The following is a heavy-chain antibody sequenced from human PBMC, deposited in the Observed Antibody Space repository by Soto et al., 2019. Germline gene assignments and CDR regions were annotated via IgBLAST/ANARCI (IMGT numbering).Heavy chain of an antibody. D-gene: IGHD2-8*01. CDR2: IVVGSGNT. V-gene: IGHV1-58*01. CDR1: GFTFTSSA. Sequence: SVKVSCKASGFTFTSSAVQWVRQARGQRLEWIGWIVVGSGNTNYAQKFQERVTITRDMSTSTAYMELSSLRSEDTAVYYCAAAKWGRTNGVCSYYFDYWGQGTLVTVSS. J-gene: IGHJ4*02. CDR3: AAAKWGRTNGVCSYYFDY.